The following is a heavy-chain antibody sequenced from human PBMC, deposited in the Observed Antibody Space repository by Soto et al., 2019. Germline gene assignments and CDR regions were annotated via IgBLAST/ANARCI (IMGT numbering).Heavy chain of an antibody. Sequence: EVQLVEPGGGLVKPGGSLRLSCVASGFSFSSYSMNWVRQAPGKGLEWVSSITGSRSYINYADSVKGRFTISRDNAKNSLYLQMNSLRAEDTAVYYCARDVGGSYLFDYWGQGTLVTVSS. D-gene: IGHD1-26*01. CDR1: GFSFSSYS. CDR2: ITGSRSYI. V-gene: IGHV3-21*06. J-gene: IGHJ4*02. CDR3: ARDVGGSYLFDY.